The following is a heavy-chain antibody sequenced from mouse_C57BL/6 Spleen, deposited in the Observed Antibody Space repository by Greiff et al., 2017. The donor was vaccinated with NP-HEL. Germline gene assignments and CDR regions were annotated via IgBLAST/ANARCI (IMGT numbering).Heavy chain of an antibody. J-gene: IGHJ1*03. CDR2: IDPETGGT. CDR3: TREDYGNWYFDV. CDR1: GYTFTDYE. D-gene: IGHD2-1*01. Sequence: QVQLKQSGAELVRPGASVTLSCKASGYTFTDYEMHWVKQTPVHGLEWIGAIDPETGGTAYNQKFKGKAILTADKSSSTAYMELRSLTSEDSAVYYCTREDYGNWYFDVWGTGTTVTVSS. V-gene: IGHV1-15*01.